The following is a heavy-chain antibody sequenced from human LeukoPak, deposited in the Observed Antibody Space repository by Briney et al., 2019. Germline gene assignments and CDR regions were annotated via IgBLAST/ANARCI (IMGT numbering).Heavy chain of an antibody. CDR3: ARAVGYSYGPPNWFDP. CDR2: IYTSGST. Sequence: SETLSLTCTVCGGSISIYYWSWIRQPDGKGLEWIGRIYTSGSTNYNPSLKSRVTMSVDTSKNQFSLKLSSVTAADTAVYYCARAVGYSYGPPNWFDPWGQGTLVTVSS. D-gene: IGHD5-18*01. J-gene: IGHJ5*02. CDR1: GGSISIYY. V-gene: IGHV4-4*07.